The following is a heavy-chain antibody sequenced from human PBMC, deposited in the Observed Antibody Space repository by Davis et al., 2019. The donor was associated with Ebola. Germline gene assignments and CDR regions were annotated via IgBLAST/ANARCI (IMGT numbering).Heavy chain of an antibody. CDR2: VYHTGSA. Sequence: SETLSLTCTVSGDSIDSDYWSWIPQPQGKGLEWIGYVYHTGSANYNPSFKSRVTMTVDTSRSQFSLRLTSVTAADTATYYCAGLRLVSFFAYWGQGALVTVSS. D-gene: IGHD6-6*01. CDR3: AGLRLVSFFAY. J-gene: IGHJ4*02. V-gene: IGHV4-59*08. CDR1: GDSIDSDY.